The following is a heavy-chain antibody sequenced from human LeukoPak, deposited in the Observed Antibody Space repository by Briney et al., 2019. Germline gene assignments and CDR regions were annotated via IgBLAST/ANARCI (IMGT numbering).Heavy chain of an antibody. D-gene: IGHD1-26*01. CDR1: VGTVSRYP. V-gene: IGHV1-69*05. J-gene: IGHJ4*02. Sequence: ASVKVSCKASVGTVSRYPISWVRQAPGQGLEWMGGTIPLFGTANYAQKLQGRVTMTTDTSTSTAYMELRSLRSDDTAVYYCARDRPIVGATKADYWGQGTLVTVSS. CDR3: ARDRPIVGATKADY. CDR2: TIPLFGTA.